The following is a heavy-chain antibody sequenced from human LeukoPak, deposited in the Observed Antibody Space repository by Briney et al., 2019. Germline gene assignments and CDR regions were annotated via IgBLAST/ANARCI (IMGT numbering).Heavy chain of an antibody. Sequence: SETLSLTCAVYGGSFSDFYWSWIRQPPGKGLEWIGEINQSGSTNYNPSLKSRVTISVDTSKNQFSLRLSSVTAADTAVYYCAIFGRWLQFENYWGQGTLVTVSS. CDR3: AIFGRWLQFENY. V-gene: IGHV4-34*01. J-gene: IGHJ4*02. CDR2: INQSGST. CDR1: GGSFSDFY. D-gene: IGHD5-24*01.